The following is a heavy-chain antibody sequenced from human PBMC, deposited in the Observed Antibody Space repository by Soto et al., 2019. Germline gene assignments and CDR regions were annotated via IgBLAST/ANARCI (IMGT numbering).Heavy chain of an antibody. J-gene: IGHJ3*01. CDR1: GYSFAGYW. CDR2: IYPGDSDT. CDR3: ARLPGVRGVFDGFNV. Sequence: PGESLKISFKGSGYSFAGYWIGWVRQMPGKGLDWMGVIYPGDSDTRYSPSFHGQVTISADKSISTAYLQWSSLKASDTAMYFCARLPGVRGVFDGFNVWGQGTMVTV. V-gene: IGHV5-51*01. D-gene: IGHD3-10*01.